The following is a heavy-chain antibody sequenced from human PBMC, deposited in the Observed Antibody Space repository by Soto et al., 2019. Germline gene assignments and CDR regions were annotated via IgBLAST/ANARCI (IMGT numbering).Heavy chain of an antibody. CDR2: MSSDGSNR. CDR3: AKGSSSVYYYYYGMDV. V-gene: IGHV3-30*18. J-gene: IGHJ6*02. CDR1: GFTFRSYG. Sequence: GCLILACTASGFTFRSYGMHGVRQAPGKGLEWVAVMSSDGSNRYYADSVKVRFTISRDNSKNTLYLQMNSLRTEDTAMYYCAKGSSSVYYYYYGMDVWGQGTTVTVYS. D-gene: IGHD6-6*01.